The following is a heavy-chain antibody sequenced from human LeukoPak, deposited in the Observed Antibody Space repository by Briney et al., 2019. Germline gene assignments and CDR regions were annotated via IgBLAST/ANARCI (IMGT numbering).Heavy chain of an antibody. CDR1: GGTFSPFA. J-gene: IGHJ6*02. CDR2: IIPVFGTE. CDR3: ARPEEQRYYYYAVAV. D-gene: IGHD1/OR15-1a*01. V-gene: IGHV1-69*13. Sequence: GASVKVSCKPSGGTFSPFAINWVRQAPGQGLEWVGAIIPVFGTENYAQRFQDRVAITADASTGTVYMELTSLTPEDTAIYYCARPEEQRYYYYAVAVWGQGTTVIVSS.